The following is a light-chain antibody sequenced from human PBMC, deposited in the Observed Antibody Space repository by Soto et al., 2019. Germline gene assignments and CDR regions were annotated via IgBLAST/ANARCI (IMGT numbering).Light chain of an antibody. CDR1: SSNIGAGYE. CDR2: ENN. CDR3: QSYGSSLSGYV. Sequence: QSVLTQPPSVSAAPGQRVTISCTGSSSNIGAGYEAHWYQQVPGTAPKLLIYENNNRPSGVPDRFSGSKSGTSASLAITGLHAEDEAEYYCQSYGSSLSGYVFGTGTKVTVL. J-gene: IGLJ1*01. V-gene: IGLV1-40*01.